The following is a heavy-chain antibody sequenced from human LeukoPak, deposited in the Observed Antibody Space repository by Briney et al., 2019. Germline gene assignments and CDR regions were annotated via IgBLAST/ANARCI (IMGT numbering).Heavy chain of an antibody. Sequence: GGSLRLSCAASGFTFSSYWMAWVRQAPGKGLEWVANIKQDGSKKTYVDSVKGRFTISRDNAKNSLYLQMNSLRADDTGVYYCASQPAAADVDYWGQGTLVTVSS. CDR2: IKQDGSKK. D-gene: IGHD2-2*01. CDR3: ASQPAAADVDY. V-gene: IGHV3-7*03. CDR1: GFTFSSYW. J-gene: IGHJ4*02.